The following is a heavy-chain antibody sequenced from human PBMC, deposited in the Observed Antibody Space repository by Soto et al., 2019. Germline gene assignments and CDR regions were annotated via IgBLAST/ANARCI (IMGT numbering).Heavy chain of an antibody. V-gene: IGHV4-4*07. CDR3: VRDGTKNLRGWFDT. D-gene: IGHD1-1*01. Sequence: SETLSLTCTVSGASISGYYWSWIRKSAGKGLEWIGRIYATGTTDYNPSLKSRVMMSVDTTKKKFSLKLRSVTAADTAVYYCVRDGTKNLRGWFDTWGQGISVTVSS. J-gene: IGHJ5*02. CDR2: IYATGTT. CDR1: GASISGYY.